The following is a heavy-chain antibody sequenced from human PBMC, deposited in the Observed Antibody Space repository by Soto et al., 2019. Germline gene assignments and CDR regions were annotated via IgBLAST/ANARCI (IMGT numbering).Heavy chain of an antibody. J-gene: IGHJ4*02. CDR3: AREAWIVGATKFDY. D-gene: IGHD1-26*01. CDR1: GGSISSYY. V-gene: IGHV4-4*07. Sequence: PSETLSLTCTVSGGSISSYYWSWIRQPAGKGLEWIGRIYTSGSTNYNPSLKSRVTMSVDTSKNQFSLKLSSVTAADTVVYYCAREAWIVGATKFDYWGQGTLVTVSS. CDR2: IYTSGST.